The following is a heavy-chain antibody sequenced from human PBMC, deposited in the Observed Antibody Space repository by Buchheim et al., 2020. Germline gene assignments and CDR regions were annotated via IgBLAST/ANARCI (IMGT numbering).Heavy chain of an antibody. D-gene: IGHD3-3*01. V-gene: IGHV1-8*01. CDR1: GYTFTSYD. J-gene: IGHJ6*03. Sequence: QVQLVQSGAEVKKPGASVKVSCKASGYTFTSYDINWVRQATGQGLEWMGWMNPNSGNTGYAQKFQGRVTMTRNTSISTAYMELSSLRSEDTAVYYCARTTYQYYDFWSGYYYYYMDVWGKGTT. CDR2: MNPNSGNT. CDR3: ARTTYQYYDFWSGYYYYYMDV.